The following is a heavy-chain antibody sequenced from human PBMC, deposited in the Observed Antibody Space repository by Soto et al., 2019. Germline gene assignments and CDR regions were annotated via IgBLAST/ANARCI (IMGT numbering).Heavy chain of an antibody. CDR1: GGSIRSYF. CDR3: ATGDRAWFDP. V-gene: IGHV4-59*01. J-gene: IGHJ5*02. CDR2: ISDSGNT. Sequence: QVQLQESGPGLVKSSETLSLTCTVAGGSIRSYFCSWIRQSPGKGLEWIGYISDSGNTNYNPSLRSRVTISSDTSKNQFSLKLASVTAEDTAVYYCATGDRAWFDPWGQGALVTVSS.